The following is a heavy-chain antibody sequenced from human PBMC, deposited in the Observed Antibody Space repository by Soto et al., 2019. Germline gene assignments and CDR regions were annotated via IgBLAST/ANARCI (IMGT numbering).Heavy chain of an antibody. D-gene: IGHD6-13*01. CDR1: EFAFSSYW. CDR2: IRKDGSQR. Sequence: EVQLVESGGGLVQPGGSLTLSCAASEFAFSSYWMTWVRQAPGKGLEWVANIRKDGSQRSYLDSVRGRFTISRDNSKNSLYLQLNSLRAEDTALYFCARDVSPRNSSLYFDAFDIWGQGTMVTVSS. V-gene: IGHV3-7*05. CDR3: ARDVSPRNSSLYFDAFDI. J-gene: IGHJ3*02.